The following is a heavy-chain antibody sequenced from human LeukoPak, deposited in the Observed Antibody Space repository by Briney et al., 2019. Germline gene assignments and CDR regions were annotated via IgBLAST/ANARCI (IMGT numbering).Heavy chain of an antibody. CDR1: GFTFSSYD. J-gene: IGHJ3*02. V-gene: IGHV3-13*05. Sequence: GGSLRLSCAASGFTFSSYDMHWVRQAPGKGLEWVSAISTAGEPYYPGCVTGRFTISRENAKNSLYLQMNSLRAGDTAVYYCARELKGSFDIWGQGTMVTVSS. CDR3: ARELKGSFDI. D-gene: IGHD2-8*01. CDR2: ISTAGEP.